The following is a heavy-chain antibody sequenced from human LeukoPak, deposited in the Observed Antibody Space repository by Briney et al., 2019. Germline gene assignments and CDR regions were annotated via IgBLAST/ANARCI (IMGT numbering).Heavy chain of an antibody. V-gene: IGHV3-23*01. Sequence: TGGSLRLSCAASGFTFSSYAMSWVRQAPGKGLEWVSAISGSSGSTYYADSVKGRFTISRDNSKNTLYLQMNSLRAEDTAVYYCAKDIPVVPASYFDYWGQGTLVTVSS. D-gene: IGHD2-2*01. CDR3: AKDIPVVPASYFDY. CDR1: GFTFSSYA. J-gene: IGHJ4*02. CDR2: ISGSSGST.